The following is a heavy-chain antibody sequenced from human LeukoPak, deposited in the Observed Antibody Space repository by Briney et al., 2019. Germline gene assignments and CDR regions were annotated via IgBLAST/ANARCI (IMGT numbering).Heavy chain of an antibody. Sequence: SETLSLTCTVSGGSISSSSYYWGWLRQPPGTGLEGLGSIYYSVSTYDNPSLKSRVTISVDTSKNQFSLKLSSVTPEDTAVYYCAREDNPWLVTHPMCHFDYWGQGTLVTVSS. V-gene: IGHV4-39*07. CDR1: GGSISSSSYY. CDR3: AREDNPWLVTHPMCHFDY. CDR2: IYYSVST. D-gene: IGHD6-19*01. J-gene: IGHJ4*02.